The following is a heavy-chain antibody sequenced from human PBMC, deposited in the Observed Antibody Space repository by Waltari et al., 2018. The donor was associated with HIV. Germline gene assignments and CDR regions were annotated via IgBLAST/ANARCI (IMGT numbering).Heavy chain of an antibody. Sequence: EVQLLESGGGLVQPGGSLRLSCAASGFIFSSSALSWVPQAPGKGLEWVSAITGSGGGTYYADSVKGRFTFSRDNSQNTLYLQMNSLRAEDTAVYYCAKYLDCSGTSCYTPYFDYWGQGTLVTVSP. CDR1: GFIFSSSA. CDR2: ITGSGGGT. V-gene: IGHV3-23*01. CDR3: AKYLDCSGTSCYTPYFDY. J-gene: IGHJ4*02. D-gene: IGHD2-2*02.